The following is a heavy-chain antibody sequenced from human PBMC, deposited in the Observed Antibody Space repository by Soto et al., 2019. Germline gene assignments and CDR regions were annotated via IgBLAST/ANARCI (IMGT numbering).Heavy chain of an antibody. Sequence: PSDTLSLTCTVSGGSISSGGYYWSWIRQHPGKGLEWIGYIYYSGSTYYNPSPKSRVTISVDTSKNQFSLKLSSVTAADTAVYYCARGPEDYDILTGPPLDVWGQGTTVTVSS. V-gene: IGHV4-31*03. J-gene: IGHJ6*02. CDR2: IYYSGST. D-gene: IGHD3-9*01. CDR3: ARGPEDYDILTGPPLDV. CDR1: GGSISSGGYY.